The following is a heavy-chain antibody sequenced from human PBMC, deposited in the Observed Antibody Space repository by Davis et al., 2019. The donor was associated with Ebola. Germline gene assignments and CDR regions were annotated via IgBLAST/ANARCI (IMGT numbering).Heavy chain of an antibody. J-gene: IGHJ6*02. D-gene: IGHD2-15*01. V-gene: IGHV3-30*18. Sequence: GESLKTSCAASGFTFSYYGLHWVRQAPGKGLEWVAGISYDGSDKYYADSVKGRFTISRDNSKNTLYLQMNSLRAEDTAVYYCAKDFTVVVSSLGYGMDVWGQGTTVTVSS. CDR3: AKDFTVVVSSLGYGMDV. CDR2: ISYDGSDK. CDR1: GFTFSYYG.